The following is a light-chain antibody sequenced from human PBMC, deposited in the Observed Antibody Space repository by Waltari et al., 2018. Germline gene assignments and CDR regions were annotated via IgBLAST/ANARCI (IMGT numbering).Light chain of an antibody. CDR3: QQRSNWPLT. V-gene: IGKV3-11*01. CDR2: GAS. J-gene: IGKJ4*01. CDR1: QSVSNY. Sequence: SCRASQSVSNYVAWYQQKPGQAPRLLIYGASNRATGIPARFSGSGSGTDFTLTISSLGPEDFAVYYCQQRSNWPLTFGGGTKVEIK.